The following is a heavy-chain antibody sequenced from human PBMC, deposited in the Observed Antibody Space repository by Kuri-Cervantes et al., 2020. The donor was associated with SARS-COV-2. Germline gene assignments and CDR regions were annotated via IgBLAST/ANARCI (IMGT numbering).Heavy chain of an antibody. CDR2: VYTSGIT. J-gene: IGHJ6*03. V-gene: IGHV4-4*07. CDR1: GASISSYY. Sequence: SQTLSLTCAVSGASISSYYWNWIRQPAGKGLEWIGRVYTSGITNYNPSLKSRVTMSVDTSNNQFSLKLNSVTAADTAVYYCARRGVVPAARPGYYYYYMDVWGKGTTVTVSS. D-gene: IGHD2-2*01. CDR3: ARRGVVPAARPGYYYYYMDV.